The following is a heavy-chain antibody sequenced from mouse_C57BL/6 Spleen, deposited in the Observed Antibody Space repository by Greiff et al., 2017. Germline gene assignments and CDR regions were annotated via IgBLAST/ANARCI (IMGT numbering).Heavy chain of an antibody. J-gene: IGHJ1*03. CDR3: PREGRHYWDFDV. Sequence: EVQLQESGAELVRPGASVKLSCTASGFNIKDDYMHWVKQRPEQGLEWIGWIDPESGDTEYASKFQGKATITADTSSNTAYLQLSSLASEDTAVYYCPREGRHYWDFDVWGTGTTVTVSS. V-gene: IGHV14-4*01. D-gene: IGHD2-12*01. CDR1: GFNIKDDY. CDR2: IDPESGDT.